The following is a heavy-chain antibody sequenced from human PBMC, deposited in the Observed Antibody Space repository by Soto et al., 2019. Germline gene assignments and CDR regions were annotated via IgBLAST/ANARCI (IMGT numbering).Heavy chain of an antibody. CDR1: GFTFSSYA. Sequence: GGSLRLSCAASGFTFSSYAMSWVRQAPGKGLEWVSAISGSGGSTYYADSVKGRFTISRDNSKNTLYLQMNSLRAEDTAVYYCAKDRSQGYSGYDSAEDYWGQGTLVTVSS. J-gene: IGHJ4*02. CDR3: AKDRSQGYSGYDSAEDY. D-gene: IGHD5-12*01. CDR2: ISGSGGST. V-gene: IGHV3-23*01.